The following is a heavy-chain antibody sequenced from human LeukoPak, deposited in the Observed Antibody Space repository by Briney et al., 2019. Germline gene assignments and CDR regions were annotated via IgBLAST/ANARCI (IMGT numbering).Heavy chain of an antibody. CDR2: ISSSSSYI. D-gene: IGHD2-2*01. J-gene: IGHJ4*02. Sequence: PGGSLRLSCAASGFTFSSYSMNWVRQAPGKGLEWVSSISSSSSYIYYGDSVKGRFTISRDNAKNSLYLQMNSLRAEDTAVYYCARPPVRYCSSTSCYDYWGQGTLVTVSS. V-gene: IGHV3-21*01. CDR1: GFTFSSYS. CDR3: ARPPVRYCSSTSCYDY.